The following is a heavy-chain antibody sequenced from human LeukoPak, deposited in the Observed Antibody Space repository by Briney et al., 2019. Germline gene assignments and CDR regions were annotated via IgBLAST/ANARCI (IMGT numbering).Heavy chain of an antibody. J-gene: IGHJ4*02. Sequence: PGGSLRLSCAASGFAFSTYSMNWVRQAPGKGLEWVSSISSSGSYIYYADSVKGRFTISRDNAKNSLYLQMNGLGAEDTAVYFCARDYGAYSDYWGQGTLVTVSS. CDR2: ISSSGSYI. CDR1: GFAFSTYS. V-gene: IGHV3-21*01. D-gene: IGHD4-17*01. CDR3: ARDYGAYSDY.